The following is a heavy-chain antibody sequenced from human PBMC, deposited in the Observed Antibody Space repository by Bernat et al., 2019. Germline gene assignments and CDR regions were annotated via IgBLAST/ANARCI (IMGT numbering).Heavy chain of an antibody. CDR3: ARDFVSGRSPSGY. J-gene: IGHJ4*02. D-gene: IGHD3-10*01. V-gene: IGHV1-18*01. Sequence: QVRLVQSGGEVKKPGASVKVSCKAYGYTFTTYGINWVRQAPGQGLEWLGWISTSNGATRCVEDLQDRITMTTDPPTSTAYLELRSLTSDDTAVYYCARDFVSGRSPSGYWGQGTLVTVSS. CDR2: ISTSNGAT. CDR1: GYTFTTYG.